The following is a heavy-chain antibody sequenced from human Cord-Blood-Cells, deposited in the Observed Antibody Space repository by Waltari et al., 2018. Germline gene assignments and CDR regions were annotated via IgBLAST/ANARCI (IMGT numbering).Heavy chain of an antibody. Sequence: EVQLVQSGAEVKKPGESLKISCKGSGYSFTSYWIGLVRQMPGKGLEWMGIIYPGDSDTRYSPSFQGQVTISADKSISTAYLQWSSLKASDTAMYYCARAPNYYGSGSYYYYGMDVWGQGTTVTVSS. J-gene: IGHJ6*02. CDR3: ARAPNYYGSGSYYYYGMDV. V-gene: IGHV5-51*03. CDR1: GYSFTSYW. CDR2: IYPGDSDT. D-gene: IGHD3-10*01.